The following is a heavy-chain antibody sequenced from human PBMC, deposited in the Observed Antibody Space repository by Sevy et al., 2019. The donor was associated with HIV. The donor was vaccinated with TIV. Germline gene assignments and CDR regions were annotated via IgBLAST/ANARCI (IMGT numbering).Heavy chain of an antibody. D-gene: IGHD5-12*01. CDR2: ISSSXNYI. CDR3: ARDRKGEYSAYXGAGYYGXDV. CDR1: GFTXXTYS. V-gene: IGHV3-21*01. Sequence: GGSLRLSCADSGFTXXTYSMNWVRQGPGKGLEWVSSISSSXNYIYYADSVKGRFTVSRDNAKNSLYLQMNSLRAEDTXXXYCARDRKGEYSAYXGAGYYGXDVWGQGTTVTVSS. J-gene: IGHJ6*02.